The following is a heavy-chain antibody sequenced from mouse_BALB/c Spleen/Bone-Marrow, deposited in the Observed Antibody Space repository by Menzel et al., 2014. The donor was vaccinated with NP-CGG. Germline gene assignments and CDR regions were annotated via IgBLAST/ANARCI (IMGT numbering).Heavy chain of an antibody. V-gene: IGHV14-3*02. CDR3: AYGSSYDYFDY. Sequence: EVQLQESGAELVKPGASVKLSCTASGFNIKDTYMHWVKQRPEQGLEWIGRIDPANGNTKYDPKFQGKATITADTSSNTAYLQLSILTSEDTAVYYCAYGSSYDYFDYWGQGTTLTVSS. D-gene: IGHD1-1*01. J-gene: IGHJ2*01. CDR1: GFNIKDTY. CDR2: IDPANGNT.